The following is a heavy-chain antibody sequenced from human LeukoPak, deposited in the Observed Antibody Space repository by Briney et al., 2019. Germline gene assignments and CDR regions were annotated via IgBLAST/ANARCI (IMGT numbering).Heavy chain of an antibody. J-gene: IGHJ3*02. CDR2: IKQDGSEK. Sequence: GGSLRLSCAASGFTFSSYWISWVRQAPGKGLEGGPNIKQDGSEKYNQDPVKGRFPTPRDKAKNSRNLQMNSLRAEATAVYYCAREFNDAFDIWGQGTMVTVSS. V-gene: IGHV3-7*01. CDR3: AREFNDAFDI. CDR1: GFTFSSYW.